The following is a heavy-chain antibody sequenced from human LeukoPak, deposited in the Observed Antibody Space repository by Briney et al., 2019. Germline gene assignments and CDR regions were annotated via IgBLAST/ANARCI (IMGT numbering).Heavy chain of an antibody. Sequence: PSETLSITCTISGGSISGSSYYWGWIRQPPGEGLEWIGSIYYSGSTYYNPSLKSRVTISVDRSKNQFSLKLSSVTAADTAVYYCARGAPDGPSAAGALPQHDWGQGTLVTVSS. CDR2: IYYSGST. CDR3: ARGAPDGPSAAGALPQHD. J-gene: IGHJ4*02. CDR1: GGSISGSSYY. D-gene: IGHD6-13*01. V-gene: IGHV4-39*07.